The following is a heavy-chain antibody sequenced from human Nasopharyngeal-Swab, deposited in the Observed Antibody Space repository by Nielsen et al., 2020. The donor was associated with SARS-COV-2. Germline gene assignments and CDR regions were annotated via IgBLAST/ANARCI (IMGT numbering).Heavy chain of an antibody. Sequence: GESLKISCAASGFTFSSYEMNWVRQAPGKGLEWVSYISSSGSTTYYADSVKGRFTISRDNAKNSLYLQMNSLRAEDTAVYYCARGWGIAARSGWFDPWGQGTLVTVSS. CDR3: ARGWGIAARSGWFDP. V-gene: IGHV3-48*03. D-gene: IGHD6-6*01. J-gene: IGHJ5*02. CDR1: GFTFSSYE. CDR2: ISSSGSTT.